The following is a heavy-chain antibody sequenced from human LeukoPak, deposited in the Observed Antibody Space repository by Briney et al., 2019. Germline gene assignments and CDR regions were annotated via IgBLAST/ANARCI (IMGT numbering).Heavy chain of an antibody. Sequence: GGSLRLSCAASGFTFSTYSMNWVRQAPGKGLEWVAVISYDGSNKYYADSVKGRFTISRDNSKNTLYLQMNSLRAEDTAVYYCAREETSSWYLDWFDPWSQGTLVTVSS. V-gene: IGHV3-30*03. CDR1: GFTFSTYS. J-gene: IGHJ5*02. D-gene: IGHD6-13*01. CDR2: ISYDGSNK. CDR3: AREETSSWYLDWFDP.